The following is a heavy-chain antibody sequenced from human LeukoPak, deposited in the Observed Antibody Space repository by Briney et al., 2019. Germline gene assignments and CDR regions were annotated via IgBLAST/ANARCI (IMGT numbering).Heavy chain of an antibody. Sequence: SETLSLICTVSGGSISSSSAYWGWIRQFPGKGLEWMGSILYSGSTYYIPSLKSRLTISADTSKNQFSLKLSSVTAADTAVYYCARDTGNFDVDYWGQGTLVTVSS. D-gene: IGHD1-26*01. CDR3: ARDTGNFDVDY. CDR1: GGSISSSSAY. J-gene: IGHJ4*02. V-gene: IGHV4-39*01. CDR2: ILYSGST.